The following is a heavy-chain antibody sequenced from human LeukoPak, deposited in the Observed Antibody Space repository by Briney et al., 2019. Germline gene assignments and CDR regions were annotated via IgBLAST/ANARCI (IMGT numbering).Heavy chain of an antibody. V-gene: IGHV4-38-2*02. CDR1: GYSISSGYY. Sequence: PSETLSLTCTVSGYSISSGYYWGWIRQPPGKGLEWIGSIYHSGSTYYNPSLKSRVTISVDTSKNQFSLKLSSVTAADTAVYYCARTDLHFDYWGQGTLVTVSS. CDR3: ARTDLHFDY. J-gene: IGHJ4*02. CDR2: IYHSGST.